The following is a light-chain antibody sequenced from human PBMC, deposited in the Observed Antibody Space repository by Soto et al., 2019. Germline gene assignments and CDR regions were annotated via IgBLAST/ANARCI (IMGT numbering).Light chain of an antibody. CDR1: YSNIGSYY. Sequence: QSVLTQPPSASRTPGQRVTISCSGSYSNIGSYYVYWYQQFPGTAPKLLIYRNNQRPSGVPDRFSGSKSGTSASLAISGLRSEDEADYYCAAWDDSLSSLLCGGGTKLTVL. CDR3: AAWDDSLSSLL. CDR2: RNN. J-gene: IGLJ2*01. V-gene: IGLV1-47*01.